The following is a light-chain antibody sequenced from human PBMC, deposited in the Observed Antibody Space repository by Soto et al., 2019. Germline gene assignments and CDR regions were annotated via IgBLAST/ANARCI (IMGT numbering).Light chain of an antibody. CDR1: QGISSY. V-gene: IGKV1-9*01. Sequence: DIQLTQSPSFLSASVGDRVTITCRASQGISSYLAWYQQKPGKAPELLIYETSILQSGVPSRFSASGSETDFTLTIISLQPDDISTYYCQQYSTFLTFGQGTKVDIK. CDR2: ETS. CDR3: QQYSTFLT. J-gene: IGKJ1*01.